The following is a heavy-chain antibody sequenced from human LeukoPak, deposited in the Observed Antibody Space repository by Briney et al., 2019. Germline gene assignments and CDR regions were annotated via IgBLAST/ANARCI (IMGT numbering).Heavy chain of an antibody. CDR2: TYYRSKWFN. Sequence: SQTLSLTCAISGDSVSGNNVGWLWIRQSPSRGLEWLGRTYYRSKWFNDYAVSVKSRITINPDTSKNQFSLQLNSVTPEDTAVYYCARSSSWSYGYWGQGTLVTVSS. J-gene: IGHJ4*02. CDR1: GDSVSGNNVG. V-gene: IGHV6-1*01. CDR3: ARSSSWSYGY. D-gene: IGHD6-13*01.